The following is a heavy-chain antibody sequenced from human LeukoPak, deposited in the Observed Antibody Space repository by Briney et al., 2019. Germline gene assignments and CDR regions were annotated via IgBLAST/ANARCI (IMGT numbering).Heavy chain of an antibody. D-gene: IGHD1-7*01. CDR2: ISSNGDAT. CDR3: VRVGNYREFDY. Sequence: GGSLRLSCAASGFTFSNYALHWVRQAPGKGLEYVSAISSNGDATFYANSVKGRFTISRANSKNSLYLQMGSLTTEDMAVYYCVRVGNYREFDYWG. J-gene: IGHJ4*01. CDR1: GFTFSNYA. V-gene: IGHV3-64*01.